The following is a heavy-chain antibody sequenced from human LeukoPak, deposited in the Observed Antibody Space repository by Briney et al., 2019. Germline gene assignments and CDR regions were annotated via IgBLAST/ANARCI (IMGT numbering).Heavy chain of an antibody. CDR2: ISGDGGST. CDR1: GFTFSSYA. CDR3: AKGNYYDSSGYYFLFDY. V-gene: IGHV3-43*02. J-gene: IGHJ4*02. Sequence: AGGSLRLSCAASGFTFSSYAMSWVRQAPGKGLEWVSLISGDGGSTYYADSVKGRFTISRDNSKNSLYLQMNSLRTEDTALYYCAKGNYYDSSGYYFLFDYWGQGTLVTVSS. D-gene: IGHD3-22*01.